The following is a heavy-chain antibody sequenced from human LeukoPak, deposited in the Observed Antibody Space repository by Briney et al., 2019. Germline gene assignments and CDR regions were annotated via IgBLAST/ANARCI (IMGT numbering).Heavy chain of an antibody. CDR2: ISGSGGST. D-gene: IGHD6-19*01. V-gene: IGHV3-23*01. CDR1: GFTFSSYA. Sequence: PGGSLRLSCAASGFTFSSYAMSWVRQAPGKGLEWVSAISGSGGSTYYADSVKGRFTISRDNSKNTLYLQMNSLRAEDTAVYYCANDSSSGWYSVNDYWGQGTLVTVSS. J-gene: IGHJ4*02. CDR3: ANDSSSGWYSVNDY.